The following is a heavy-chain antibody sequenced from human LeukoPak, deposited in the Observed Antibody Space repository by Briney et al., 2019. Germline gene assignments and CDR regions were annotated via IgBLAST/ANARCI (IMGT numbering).Heavy chain of an antibody. V-gene: IGHV4-34*01. CDR3: ARGYCSSTSCPASFDY. CDR2: INHSGST. CDR1: GGSFSGYY. J-gene: IGHJ4*02. D-gene: IGHD2-2*01. Sequence: SSETLSLTCAVYGGSFSGYYWSWIRQPPGKGLEWIGEINHSGSTNYNPSLKSRVTISVDTSKNQFSLKLSSVTAADTAVYYCARGYCSSTSCPASFDYWGQGTLVTVSS.